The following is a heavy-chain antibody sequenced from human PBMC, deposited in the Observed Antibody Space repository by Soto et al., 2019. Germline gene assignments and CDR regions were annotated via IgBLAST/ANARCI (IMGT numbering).Heavy chain of an antibody. D-gene: IGHD5-12*01. CDR1: GGTFSSYA. Sequence: ASVKVSCKASGGTFSSYAISWVRQAPGQRLEWMGGIFPIFGTANYAQKFQGRVTITADESTSTASMEPSRLRCDGTAVYYCARGNSGYDYWGQGTLVTVSS. CDR2: IFPIFGTA. CDR3: ARGNSGYDY. J-gene: IGHJ4*02. V-gene: IGHV1-69*13.